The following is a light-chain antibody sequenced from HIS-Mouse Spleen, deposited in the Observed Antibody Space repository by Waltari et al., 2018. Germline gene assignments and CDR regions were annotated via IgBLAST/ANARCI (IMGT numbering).Light chain of an antibody. V-gene: IGLV2-11*01. CDR2: DVS. J-gene: IGLJ1*01. CDR3: CSYAGSYTGV. Sequence: QSALTHPRSVSGSPGQSVTISCTGTSSDVGGYNNVSWYQQHPGKPPKLMIYDVSKRPSGVPDRFSGSKSGNTASLTISGLQAEDEADYYCCSYAGSYTGVFGTGTKVTVL. CDR1: SSDVGGYNN.